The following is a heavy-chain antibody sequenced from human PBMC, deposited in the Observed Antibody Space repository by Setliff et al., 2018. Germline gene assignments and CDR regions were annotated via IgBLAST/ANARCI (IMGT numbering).Heavy chain of an antibody. CDR2: IGHTGSI. CDR1: GYSISSGYI. D-gene: IGHD6-19*01. J-gene: IGHJ6*03. Sequence: SETLSLTRTVSGYSISSGYIWGWIRQPPGKGLEWVGNIGHTGSINYNPSLKSRLTISRDTSKNQVSLKLNSVTATDTAVYYCAREQWLDPPGYYYMDVWAKGTTVTVSS. V-gene: IGHV4-38-2*02. CDR3: AREQWLDPPGYYYMDV.